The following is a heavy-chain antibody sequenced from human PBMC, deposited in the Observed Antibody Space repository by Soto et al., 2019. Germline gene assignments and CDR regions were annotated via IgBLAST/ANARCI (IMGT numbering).Heavy chain of an antibody. V-gene: IGHV4-31*03. CDR2: INYSGST. CDR3: ARKLGYCTNGVCYNNWFDP. Sequence: QVQLQESGPGLVKPSQTLSLTCTVSGGSISSGGYYWGWFRQPQGKGLGWVGYINYSGSTYYNPSLKSRVTISVDTSKNQFSLKLSSVTAADTAVYYCARKLGYCTNGVCYNNWFDPWGQGTLVTVSS. CDR1: GGSISSGGYY. J-gene: IGHJ5*02. D-gene: IGHD2-8*01.